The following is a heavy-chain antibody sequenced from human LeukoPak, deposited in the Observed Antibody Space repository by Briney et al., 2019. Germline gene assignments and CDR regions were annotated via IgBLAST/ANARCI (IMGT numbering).Heavy chain of an antibody. CDR3: ARQTSRFTRNVVVTEGY. D-gene: IGHD2-21*02. CDR1: GGSIISSSYY. J-gene: IGHJ1*01. Sequence: SETLSLTCTVSGGSIISSSYYWGWIRQPPGKGLEWIGSIYYSGSTYYNPSLKSRVTISVDTSKNQFSLKLSSVTAADTAVYYCARQTSRFTRNVVVTEGYWGQGTLVTVSS. V-gene: IGHV4-39*01. CDR2: IYYSGST.